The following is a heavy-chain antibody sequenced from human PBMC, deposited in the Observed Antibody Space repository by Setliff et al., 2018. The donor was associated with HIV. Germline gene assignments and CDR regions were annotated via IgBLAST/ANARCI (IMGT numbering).Heavy chain of an antibody. CDR3: ARTQYTTTWPGNY. J-gene: IGHJ4*02. CDR1: GFIFNNFG. V-gene: IGHV1-18*04. Sequence: ASVKVSCKTSGFIFNNFGVTWVRQAPGQGLEWVAWISLYNEYKYYAPHFLGRVTMSTDTSMSTVDLELRGLRADDTAIYYCARTQYTTTWPGNYWGQGTLVTVSS. CDR2: ISLYNEYK. D-gene: IGHD1-1*01.